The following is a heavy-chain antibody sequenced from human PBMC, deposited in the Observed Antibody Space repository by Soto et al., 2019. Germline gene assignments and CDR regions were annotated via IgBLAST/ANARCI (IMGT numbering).Heavy chain of an antibody. CDR3: ARLSGSWQSWFDH. V-gene: IGHV4-31*03. Sequence: QVQLQESGPGLVKPSQTLSLTCIVSGGSISSNDFYWSWIRQHPGKGLEWIGYIYYSGNTYYNPSLKSRVTILVDTSMNQFSLKVSSVTAADTAVYYCARLSGSWQSWFDHWGQGTLVTVSS. CDR1: GGSISSNDFY. J-gene: IGHJ5*02. CDR2: IYYSGNT. D-gene: IGHD6-13*01.